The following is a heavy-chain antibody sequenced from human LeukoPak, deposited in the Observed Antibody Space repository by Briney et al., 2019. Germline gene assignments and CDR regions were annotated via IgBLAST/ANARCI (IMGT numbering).Heavy chain of an antibody. V-gene: IGHV4-59*08. D-gene: IGHD3-10*01. CDR3: ARYVSGSYSDDHFQH. Sequence: SETLSLTCTVSGGSISGYYWSWIRQPPGKGLEWIGFIYYSGSTEYNPSLKSRVTISVDTSKNQFSLKLTSVTAADTAGYYCARYVSGSYSDDHFQHWGQGTLVTISS. CDR2: IYYSGST. CDR1: GGSISGYY. J-gene: IGHJ1*01.